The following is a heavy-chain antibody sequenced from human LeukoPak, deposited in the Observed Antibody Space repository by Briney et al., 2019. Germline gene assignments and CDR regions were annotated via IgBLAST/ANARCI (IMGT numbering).Heavy chain of an antibody. CDR3: ARDQRVLGSSLFDY. Sequence: SQTLSLTCTVSGGSISSGDYYWSWIRQPPGKGLEWIGYIYYSGSTYYNPSLKSRVTISVDTSKNQFSLKLSSVTAADTAVYYCARDQRVLGSSLFDYWGQGTLVTVSS. V-gene: IGHV4-30-4*01. CDR2: IYYSGST. J-gene: IGHJ4*02. D-gene: IGHD1-26*01. CDR1: GGSISSGDYY.